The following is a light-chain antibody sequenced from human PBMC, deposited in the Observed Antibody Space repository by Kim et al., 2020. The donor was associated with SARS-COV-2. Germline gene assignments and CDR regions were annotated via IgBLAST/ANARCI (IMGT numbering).Light chain of an antibody. CDR2: GAK. Sequence: SPGEKATRACRARQSVRNNYLSRYQHKPDQTPRPLIYGAKSRATGRPERFSGSGTGTDFTVSIRTVETEDSAVYYCEQYSRSPPYTFGQGTKVEI. V-gene: IGKV3-20*01. CDR1: QSVRNNY. CDR3: EQYSRSPPYT. J-gene: IGKJ2*01.